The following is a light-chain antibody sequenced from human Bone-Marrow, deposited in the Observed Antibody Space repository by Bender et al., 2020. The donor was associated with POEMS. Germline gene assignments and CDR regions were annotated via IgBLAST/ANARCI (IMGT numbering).Light chain of an antibody. CDR2: EVI. J-gene: IGLJ2*01. CDR3: SSYAGSNILL. Sequence: QSALTQPASVSGSPGQSVTISCTGTSSDVGGYKYVSWYQQLPGKAPKLMIYEVIKRPSGVPDRFSGSKSGNTASLTVSGLQAEDEADYYCSSYAGSNILLFGGGTKLTVL. CDR1: SSDVGGYKY. V-gene: IGLV2-8*01.